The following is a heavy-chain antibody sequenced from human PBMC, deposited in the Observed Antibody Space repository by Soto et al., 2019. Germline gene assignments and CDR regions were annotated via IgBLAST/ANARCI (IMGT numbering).Heavy chain of an antibody. Sequence: PSETLSLTCTVSGGSIRSGDNYWSWIRQTPGKGLEWIGYIYYRGSTYYNQSLKSRVTISVDTSMNQFPLTLTSVTAADTAVYYCARDPARGGGSYLGYFDYWGQGTPVTVSS. CDR2: IYYRGST. CDR1: GGSIRSGDNY. J-gene: IGHJ4*02. V-gene: IGHV4-30-4*01. CDR3: ARDPARGGGSYLGYFDY. D-gene: IGHD1-26*01.